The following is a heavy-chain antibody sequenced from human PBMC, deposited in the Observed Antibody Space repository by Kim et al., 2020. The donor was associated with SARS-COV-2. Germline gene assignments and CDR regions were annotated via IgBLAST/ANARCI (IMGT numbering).Heavy chain of an antibody. D-gene: IGHD6-19*01. CDR2: ISGSGGST. CDR1: GFTFSSYA. J-gene: IGHJ4*02. V-gene: IGHV3-23*01. CDR3: APSGNKANSSGGGY. Sequence: GGSLRLSCAASGFTFSSYAMSWVRQAPGKGLEWVSAISGSGGSTYYADSVKGRFTISRDNSKNTLYLQMNSLRAEDTAVYYCAPSGNKANSSGGGYWGQGTLVTVSS.